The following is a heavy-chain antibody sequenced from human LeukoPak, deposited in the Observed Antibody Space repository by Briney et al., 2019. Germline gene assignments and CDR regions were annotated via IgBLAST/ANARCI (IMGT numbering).Heavy chain of an antibody. CDR1: GFTFSSHE. D-gene: IGHD6-13*01. CDR2: ISGSGSVI. J-gene: IGHJ5*02. Sequence: GGSPRLSCAASGFTFSSHEMNWVRQAPGKGLEWVAYISGSGSVIYYADSVRGRFTISRDNAKDSLYLQMNSLRAEDTAVYYCARELKTASGTWWFDAWGQGTLVTVSS. V-gene: IGHV3-48*03. CDR3: ARELKTASGTWWFDA.